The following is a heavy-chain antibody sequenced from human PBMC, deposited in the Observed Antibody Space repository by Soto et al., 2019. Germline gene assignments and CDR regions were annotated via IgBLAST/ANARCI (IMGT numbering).Heavy chain of an antibody. J-gene: IGHJ6*02. V-gene: IGHV4-4*02. CDR1: GDPISSSKL. CDR2: IDQNGIT. Sequence: SETLSLTCAVSGDPISSSKLWTCVRQTPGKGLEWIGKIDQNGITNYNPSLESRVTILKDNSKNQLSLKLTSVTAVDSAVYYCARLNRDYYYYGMDVWGQGATVTVSS. CDR3: ARLNRDYYYYGMDV.